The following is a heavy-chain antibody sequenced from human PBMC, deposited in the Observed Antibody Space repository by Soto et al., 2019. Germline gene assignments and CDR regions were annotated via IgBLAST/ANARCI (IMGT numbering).Heavy chain of an antibody. CDR1: RYLFASPN. J-gene: IGHJ4*02. CDR3: ARIAGAGLTYFDF. CDR2: INPRSGSA. V-gene: IGHV1-46*01. Sequence: QVQLVQSAAEVKEPGASVTVSCKASRYLFASPNIHWVREAPGQGLEWMGEINPRSGSAGYNQKFQGRVTMTSATSTTTVYRILSSLRSDDTAVYYCARIAGAGLTYFDFWGQGTPVTVSS. D-gene: IGHD6-13*01.